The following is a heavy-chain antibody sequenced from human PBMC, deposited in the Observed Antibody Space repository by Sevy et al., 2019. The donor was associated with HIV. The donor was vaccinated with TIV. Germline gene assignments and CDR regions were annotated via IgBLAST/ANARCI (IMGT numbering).Heavy chain of an antibody. D-gene: IGHD3-22*01. CDR2: ISRSSSTI. CDR1: GFTFSSYS. CDR3: ARERKMYDSSGYYFHFDY. V-gene: IGHV3-48*02. J-gene: IGHJ4*02. Sequence: GGSLRLSCAASGFTFSSYSMNWVRQAPGKGLEWVSYISRSSSTIYYADSVKGRFTISRDNAKNSLYLQMNSLRDEDTAVYYCARERKMYDSSGYYFHFDYLGQGTLVTVSS.